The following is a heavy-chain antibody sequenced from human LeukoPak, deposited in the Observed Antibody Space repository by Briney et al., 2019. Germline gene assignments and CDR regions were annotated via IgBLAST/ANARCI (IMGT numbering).Heavy chain of an antibody. V-gene: IGHV4-4*07. D-gene: IGHD1-1*01. CDR2: IYTSGST. CDR1: GDSISNYY. J-gene: IGHJ4*02. CDR3: ARETAELGRSFDY. Sequence: PSETLSLTCTVSGDSISNYYWSWIRQPAGKGLEWIGRIYTSGSTNYSPSLTSRVTMSVDTSKSQFSLKLSSVTAADTAVYYCARETAELGRSFDYWGQGALVTVSS.